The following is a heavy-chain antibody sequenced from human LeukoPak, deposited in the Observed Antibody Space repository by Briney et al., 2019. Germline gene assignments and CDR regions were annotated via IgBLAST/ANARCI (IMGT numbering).Heavy chain of an antibody. CDR3: ARSPDYGDPYWYFDL. V-gene: IGHV3-53*01. J-gene: IGHJ2*01. CDR2: IYRGGST. D-gene: IGHD4-17*01. CDR1: GFTVSSNY. Sequence: GQSLRLSCAASGFTVSSNYMSWVRQAPGKGLEWVSVIYRGGSTHYAGSVEGRFTISRDKSKNTVYLQLNSLRAEDTAVYYCARSPDYGDPYWYFDLWGRGTLVTVSS.